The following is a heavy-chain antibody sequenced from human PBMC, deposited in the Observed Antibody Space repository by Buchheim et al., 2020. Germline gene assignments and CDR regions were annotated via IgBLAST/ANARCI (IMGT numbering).Heavy chain of an antibody. V-gene: IGHV4-39*01. CDR3: ARHVVHTALDY. Sequence: QVQLQESGPGLVKPSETLSLTCTVSGVSISSPSYYWGWIRQPPGKELEGIGNLYNGGSTDYNLSLKSRVTISVDTSRNQFSLKLSSVTAADTAVYYCARHVVHTALDYWGQGTL. CDR2: LYNGGST. CDR1: GVSISSPSYY. J-gene: IGHJ4*02. D-gene: IGHD5-18*01.